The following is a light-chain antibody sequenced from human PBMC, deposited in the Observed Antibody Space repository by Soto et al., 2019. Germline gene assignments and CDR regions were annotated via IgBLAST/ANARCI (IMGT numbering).Light chain of an antibody. Sequence: QSVLTQPPSVSGAPGQRVTISCTGSSSNIGAGYDVHWYQQLPGTAPKLLIYGNSNRPSGVPDRFSGSKSGTSASLAITGLQDEDEADYYCPSYDSSLSGSVFGGGTKVTVL. V-gene: IGLV1-40*01. CDR2: GNS. CDR1: SSNIGAGYD. J-gene: IGLJ2*01. CDR3: PSYDSSLSGSV.